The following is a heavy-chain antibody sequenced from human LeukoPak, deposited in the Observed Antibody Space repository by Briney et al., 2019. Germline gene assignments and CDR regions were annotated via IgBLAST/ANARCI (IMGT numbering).Heavy chain of an antibody. Sequence: GGSLRLSCAASGFTFSDYYMSWIRQAPGKGLEWVSYISGSGTTIYYADSVTGRFTISRDNAKNSLYLQMNSLRAEDTAVYYCARVGFYYDSSGYYYLMGHYYGMDVWGQGTTVTVSS. CDR3: ARVGFYYDSSGYYYLMGHYYGMDV. CDR1: GFTFSDYY. CDR2: ISGSGTTI. J-gene: IGHJ6*02. V-gene: IGHV3-11*04. D-gene: IGHD3-22*01.